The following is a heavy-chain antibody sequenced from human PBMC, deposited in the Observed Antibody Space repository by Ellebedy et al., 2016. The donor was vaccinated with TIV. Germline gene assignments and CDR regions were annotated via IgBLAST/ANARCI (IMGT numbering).Heavy chain of an antibody. CDR1: GFTFSTYS. D-gene: IGHD4-17*01. J-gene: IGHJ4*02. CDR3: ARVHGDYRIDY. Sequence: GGSLRLSCAASGFTFSTYSMNWVRQAPEKGLEWVSSMSGTSSYVHHADSVEGRFTISRDNAKNSLYLHMSSLRVEDTAVYYCARVHGDYRIDYWGPGTLVTVSS. V-gene: IGHV3-21*06. CDR2: MSGTSSYV.